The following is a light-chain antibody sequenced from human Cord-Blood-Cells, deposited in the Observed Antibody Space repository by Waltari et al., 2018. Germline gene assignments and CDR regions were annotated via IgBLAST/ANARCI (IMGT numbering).Light chain of an antibody. CDR3: SSYAGSNNWV. V-gene: IGLV2-8*01. CDR1: SSDVCGYNS. J-gene: IGLJ3*02. CDR2: EVS. Sequence: QSALTQPPSASGSPGQSVTIPCTGRSSDVCGYNSVSWYQQHPGKAPKLMIYEVSKRPSGVPDRFSGSKSGNTASLTVSGLQAEDEAEYYCSSYAGSNNWVFGGGTKLTVL.